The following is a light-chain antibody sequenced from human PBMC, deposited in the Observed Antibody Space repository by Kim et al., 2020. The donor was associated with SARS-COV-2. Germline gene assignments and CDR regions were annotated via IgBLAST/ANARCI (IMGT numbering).Light chain of an antibody. J-gene: IGKJ2*01. CDR1: QDIRTW. Sequence: DIQMTQSPSSVSASVGDRVTITCRASQDIRTWLAWYQQKPGKAPNLLIYGASTLQSGVPSRFSGSGSGTDFTLTISSLQPEDFATYYCQQDNSLPHTFGQGTKLEI. V-gene: IGKV1-12*01. CDR2: GAS. CDR3: QQDNSLPHT.